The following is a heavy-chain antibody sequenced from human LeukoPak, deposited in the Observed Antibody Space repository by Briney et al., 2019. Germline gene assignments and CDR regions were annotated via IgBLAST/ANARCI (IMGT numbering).Heavy chain of an antibody. V-gene: IGHV4-61*02. CDR3: ARQTRGLRLYYYYYYMDV. Sequence: PSETLSLTCTVSGGSISSGSYYWTWIRQPAGKGLELIGRIYTSGKTNYNPSLKSRVTISVDTSKNQFSLKLSSVTAADTAVYYCARQTRGLRLYYYYYYMDVWGKGTTVTISS. CDR2: IYTSGKT. J-gene: IGHJ6*03. D-gene: IGHD5-12*01. CDR1: GGSISSGSYY.